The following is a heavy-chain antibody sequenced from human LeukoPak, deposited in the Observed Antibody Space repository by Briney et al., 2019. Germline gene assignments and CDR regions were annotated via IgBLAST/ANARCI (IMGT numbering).Heavy chain of an antibody. D-gene: IGHD6-6*01. CDR1: GFTFSSYW. CDR3: AREGEYSSSKAYYYMDV. J-gene: IGHJ6*03. V-gene: IGHV3-7*01. Sequence: EPGGSLRLSCAASGFTFSSYWMSWVRQAPGKGLEWVANIKQDGSEKYYVDSVKGRFTISRDNAKNSLYLQMNSLRAEDTAVYYCAREGEYSSSKAYYYMDVWGKGTTVTVSS. CDR2: IKQDGSEK.